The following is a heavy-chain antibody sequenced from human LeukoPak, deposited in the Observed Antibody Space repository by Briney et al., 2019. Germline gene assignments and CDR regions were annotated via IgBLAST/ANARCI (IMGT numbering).Heavy chain of an antibody. Sequence: SETLSLTCTVSGGSISSYYWSWIRQPPGKGLEWIGYIYYSGSTYYNPSLKSRVTISVDTSKNQFSLKLSSVTAADTAVYYCARVRPYYYDSSGYYPYFDYWGQGTLVTVSS. J-gene: IGHJ4*02. D-gene: IGHD3-22*01. CDR3: ARVRPYYYDSSGYYPYFDY. V-gene: IGHV4-59*08. CDR2: IYYSGST. CDR1: GGSISSYY.